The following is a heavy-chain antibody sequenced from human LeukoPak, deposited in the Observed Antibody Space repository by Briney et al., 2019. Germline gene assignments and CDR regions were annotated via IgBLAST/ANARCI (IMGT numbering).Heavy chain of an antibody. D-gene: IGHD3-10*01. V-gene: IGHV4-39*01. CDR3: ARGVYFYYGSGSYYNAGRSEYYFDY. Sequence: PSETLSLTCTASGGSIRSSYYYWGWIRQPPGKGLEWIGSIYDSGSTYYNPSLKSRVTISVDTSKNQFSLKLSSVTAADTAVYYCARGVYFYYGSGSYYNAGRSEYYFDYWGQGTLVTVSS. J-gene: IGHJ4*02. CDR1: GGSIRSSYYY. CDR2: IYDSGST.